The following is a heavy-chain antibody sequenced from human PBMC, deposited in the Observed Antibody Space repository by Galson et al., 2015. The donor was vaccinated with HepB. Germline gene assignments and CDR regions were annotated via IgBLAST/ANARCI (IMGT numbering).Heavy chain of an antibody. CDR2: INPNSGGT. V-gene: IGHV1-2*06. Sequence: SVKASCKASGYTFTGYYMHWVRQAPGQGLEWMGRINPNSGGTNYAQKFQGRVTMTRDTSISTAYMELSRLRSDDTAVYYCARDGVAYSSSWYTHWGQGTLVTVSS. CDR3: ARDGVAYSSSWYTH. J-gene: IGHJ4*02. CDR1: GYTFTGYY. D-gene: IGHD6-13*01.